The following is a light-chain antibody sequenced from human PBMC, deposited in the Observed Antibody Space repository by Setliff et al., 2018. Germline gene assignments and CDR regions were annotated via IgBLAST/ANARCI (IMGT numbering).Light chain of an antibody. V-gene: IGLV2-8*01. J-gene: IGLJ1*01. CDR1: SRDIGAYDY. Sequence: QSALPQPPSASGSPGQSLTISCTGTSRDIGAYDYVSWYQQHPGKAPKLMIYEVTKRPSGVPDRFSGSKSGNTASLTVSGLQAEDEADYYCSSYAASYNPYVFGTGTKVTVL. CDR2: EVT. CDR3: SSYAASYNPYV.